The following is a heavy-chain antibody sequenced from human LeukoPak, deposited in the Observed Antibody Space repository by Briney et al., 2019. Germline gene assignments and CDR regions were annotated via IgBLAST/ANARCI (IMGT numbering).Heavy chain of an antibody. J-gene: IGHJ5*02. CDR1: GGTFSSYA. D-gene: IGHD1-26*01. V-gene: IGHV1-69*05. CDR3: ARDLLDDLGSGTTTP. Sequence: SVKVSCKASGGTFSSYAISWVRQAPGQGLEWMGRITPIFGTANYAQKFQGRVTITTAESTTTAYMELSSLRSEDTAVYYCARDLLDDLGSGTTTPWGQGTLVIVSS. CDR2: ITPIFGTA.